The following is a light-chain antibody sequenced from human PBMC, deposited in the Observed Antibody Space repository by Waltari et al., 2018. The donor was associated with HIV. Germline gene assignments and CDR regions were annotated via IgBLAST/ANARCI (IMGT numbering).Light chain of an antibody. Sequence: QSALTQPASVSGSPGQSITISCTGTSSDVGGYNYVSWYQQHPGKAPKRMIYEVSNRPSGVSNRFSGSKSGNTASLTISGLQAEDEAAYYCSSYTSSSTVVFGGGTKLTVL. V-gene: IGLV2-14*01. J-gene: IGLJ2*01. CDR1: SSDVGGYNY. CDR3: SSYTSSSTVV. CDR2: EVS.